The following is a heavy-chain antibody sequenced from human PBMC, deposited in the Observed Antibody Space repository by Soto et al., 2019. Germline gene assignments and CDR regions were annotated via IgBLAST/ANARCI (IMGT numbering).Heavy chain of an antibody. CDR3: ASSRSRAYGSGSRMAGPRWFDP. D-gene: IGHD3-10*01. CDR2: INHSGST. Sequence: QVQLQQWGAGLLKPSETLSLTCAVYGGSFSGYYWSWIRQPPGKGLEWIGEINHSGSTNYNPSLKSRVTISVDTSKNQFSVKLSSVTAADTAVYYCASSRSRAYGSGSRMAGPRWFDPWGQGTLVTVSS. J-gene: IGHJ5*02. V-gene: IGHV4-34*01. CDR1: GGSFSGYY.